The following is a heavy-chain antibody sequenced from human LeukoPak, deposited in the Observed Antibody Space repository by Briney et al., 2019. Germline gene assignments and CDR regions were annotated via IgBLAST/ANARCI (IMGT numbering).Heavy chain of an antibody. D-gene: IGHD1-14*01. CDR3: ARSYGTYNWFDS. V-gene: IGHV3-23*01. J-gene: IGHJ5*01. CDR2: ISGSGGST. CDR1: GFTFSSYA. Sequence: GGSLRLSCAASGFTFSSYAMSWVRQAPGKGLEWVSGISGSGGSTYYADSLKGRFTISRDNSKDTLYVQMNSLRAEDTAVYYCARSYGTYNWFDSWGQGTPVTVSS.